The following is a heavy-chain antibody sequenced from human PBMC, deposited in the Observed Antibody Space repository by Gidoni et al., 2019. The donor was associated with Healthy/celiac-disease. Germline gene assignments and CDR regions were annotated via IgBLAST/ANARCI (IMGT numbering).Heavy chain of an antibody. D-gene: IGHD3-16*01. Sequence: EVQLVESGGGLVQPGGSLRLSCAASGFTFSDHYMDWVRQAPGKGLEWVGRTRNKANSYTTEYAASVKGRFTISRDDSKNSLYLQMNSLKTEDTAVYYCARAVGANYNWFDPWGQGTLVTVSS. V-gene: IGHV3-72*01. CDR1: GFTFSDHY. CDR2: TRNKANSYTT. CDR3: ARAVGANYNWFDP. J-gene: IGHJ5*02.